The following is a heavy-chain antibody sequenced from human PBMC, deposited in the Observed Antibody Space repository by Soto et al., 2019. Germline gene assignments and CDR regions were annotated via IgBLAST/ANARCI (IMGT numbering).Heavy chain of an antibody. V-gene: IGHV4-34*01. D-gene: IGHD5-12*01. J-gene: IGHJ4*02. CDR3: AREGSEYSGYDPKGYYFDY. CDR2: INHSGST. CDR1: GGSFSGYY. Sequence: SETLSLTCAVYGGSFSGYYWSWISQPPGKGLEWIGEINHSGSTNYNPSLKSRVTISVDTSKNQFSLKLSSVTAADTAVYYCAREGSEYSGYDPKGYYFDYWGQGTLVTVSS.